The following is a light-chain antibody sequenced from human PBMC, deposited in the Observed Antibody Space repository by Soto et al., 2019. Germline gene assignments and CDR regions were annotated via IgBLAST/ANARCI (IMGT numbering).Light chain of an antibody. CDR3: CSYAGTSTFA. V-gene: IGLV2-11*01. CDR2: DVT. J-gene: IGLJ1*01. Sequence: QSALTQPCSVSGSPGQSFTISCTGTDSDVGANNYVSWYQQHPGKAPKLMIYDVTKRPSGVPDRFSGSKSGNTASLTISGLQAEDEADYYCCSYAGTSTFAFGTGTKVTVL. CDR1: DSDVGANNY.